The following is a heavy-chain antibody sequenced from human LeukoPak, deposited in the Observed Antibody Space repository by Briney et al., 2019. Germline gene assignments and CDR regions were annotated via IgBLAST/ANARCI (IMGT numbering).Heavy chain of an antibody. Sequence: SETLSLTCSVSGDSIRSFYWSWIRQPAGKGLEWIGRIYPSGSTNYNPSLKTRLTMSVETSRNQFFLRLSSVTAADTAVYYCAREGTYCSRTSCYDSFLDYWGQGTLVTVSS. J-gene: IGHJ4*02. D-gene: IGHD2-2*01. V-gene: IGHV4-4*07. CDR1: GDSIRSFY. CDR3: AREGTYCSRTSCYDSFLDY. CDR2: IYPSGST.